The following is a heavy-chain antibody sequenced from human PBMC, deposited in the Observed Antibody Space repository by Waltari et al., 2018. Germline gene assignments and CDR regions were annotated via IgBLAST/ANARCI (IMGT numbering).Heavy chain of an antibody. J-gene: IGHJ3*02. CDR1: GGSISSGGYY. CDR2: IYYSGST. D-gene: IGHD4-17*01. Sequence: QVQLQESGPGLVKPSKTLSLTCTVSGGSISSGGYYWSWIRQHPGKGLEWIGYIYYSGSTYYNPSLKSRVTISVDTSKNQFSLKLSSVTAADTAVYYCARADYGGNSNAFDIWGQGTMVTVSS. V-gene: IGHV4-31*03. CDR3: ARADYGGNSNAFDI.